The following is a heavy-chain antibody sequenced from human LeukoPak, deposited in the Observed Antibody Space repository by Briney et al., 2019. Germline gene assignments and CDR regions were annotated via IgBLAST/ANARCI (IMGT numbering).Heavy chain of an antibody. J-gene: IGHJ4*02. D-gene: IGHD3-16*01. CDR2: INPSGGST. V-gene: IGHV1-46*01. CDR3: ARVMITFGGVISPSDY. CDR1: GYTFTSYY. Sequence: ASVKVSCKASGYTFTSYYMHWVRQAPGQGLEWMGIINPSGGSTSYAQKFQGRVTMTRDMSTSTVYMELSSLRSKDTAVYYCARVMITFGGVISPSDYWGQGTLVTVSS.